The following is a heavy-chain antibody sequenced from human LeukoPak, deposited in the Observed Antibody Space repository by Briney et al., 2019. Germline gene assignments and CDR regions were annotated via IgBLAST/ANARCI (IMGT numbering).Heavy chain of an antibody. CDR1: GGSISSGGYY. CDR2: IYYSGST. Sequence: TLSLTCTVSGGSISSGGYYWSWIRQPPGKGLEWIGYIYYSGSTYYNPSLKSRVTISVDTSKNQFSLKLSSVTAADTAAYYCARDYYDSSGYLNFDYWGQGTLVTVSS. V-gene: IGHV4-31*03. CDR3: ARDYYDSSGYLNFDY. D-gene: IGHD3-22*01. J-gene: IGHJ4*02.